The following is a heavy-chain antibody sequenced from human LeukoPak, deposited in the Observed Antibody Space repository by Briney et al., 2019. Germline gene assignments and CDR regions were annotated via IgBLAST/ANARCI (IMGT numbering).Heavy chain of an antibody. V-gene: IGHV1-18*01. Sequence: ASVKVSCKASGYTFTSYGISWVRQAPGQGLEWMGWISAYNGNTNYAQKLQGRVTMTRDTSISTAYMELSSLRSEDTAVYYCARDFRAVAESYYYYYMDVWGKGTTVTVSS. J-gene: IGHJ6*03. CDR2: ISAYNGNT. CDR3: ARDFRAVAESYYYYYMDV. CDR1: GYTFTSYG. D-gene: IGHD6-19*01.